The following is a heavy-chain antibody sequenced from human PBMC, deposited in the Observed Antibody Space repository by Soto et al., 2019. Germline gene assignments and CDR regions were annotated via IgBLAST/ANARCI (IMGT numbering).Heavy chain of an antibody. CDR2: IWYDGSNK. J-gene: IGHJ6*02. CDR3: GKGRSYYYYYGVDV. V-gene: IGHV3-33*06. D-gene: IGHD1-26*01. CDR1: GFTFSSYG. Sequence: PGGSLRLSCAASGFTFSSYGMHWVRQAPGKGLEWVAVIWYDGSNKYYADYVKGRFTISRDNSKNTLYLQMNSLRAEDTSVYFCGKGRSYYYYYGVDVWGQGTTVTVSS.